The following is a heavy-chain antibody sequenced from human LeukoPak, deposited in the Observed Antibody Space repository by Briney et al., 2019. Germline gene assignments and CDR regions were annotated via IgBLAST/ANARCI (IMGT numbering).Heavy chain of an antibody. J-gene: IGHJ4*02. V-gene: IGHV3-15*01. D-gene: IGHD3-10*01. CDR1: GFTFSNYW. CDR3: NTGLRGN. CDR2: VKSKADGGTV. Sequence: GGSLRLSCAASGFTFSNYWMTWVRQAPGKGLEWVGRVKSKADGGTVDYAAPVKGRFTISRDDSKNTLYLQMNSLETEDTAVYYCNTGLRGNWGQGTLVTVSS.